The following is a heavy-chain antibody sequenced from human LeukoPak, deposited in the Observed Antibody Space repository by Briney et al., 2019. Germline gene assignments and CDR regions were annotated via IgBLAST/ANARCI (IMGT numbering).Heavy chain of an antibody. Sequence: PSETLSLTCAVYGGSFSGYYWSWIRQPPGKGLEWIGEINHSGSTSYSPSLKSRVTISVDKSKNQFSLKLTSVTAADPAVYYWARTPPKRVKEDYWGQGTPVTVSS. CDR2: INHSGST. J-gene: IGHJ4*01. V-gene: IGHV4-34*01. D-gene: IGHD3-22*01. CDR1: GGSFSGYY. CDR3: ARTPPKRVKEDY.